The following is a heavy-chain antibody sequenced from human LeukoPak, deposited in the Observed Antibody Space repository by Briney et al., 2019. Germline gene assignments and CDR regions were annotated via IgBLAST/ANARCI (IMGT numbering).Heavy chain of an antibody. J-gene: IGHJ3*02. CDR3: AKGSSGYLFAFDI. D-gene: IGHD3-22*01. Sequence: GGSLRLSCAASGFTFSSYGMHWVRQAPGKGLEWVAVISKDGSNKYYADSVKGRFTISRDNSKNTLYLQMNSLRAEDTAVYYCAKGSSGYLFAFDIWGQGTMVTVSS. V-gene: IGHV3-30*18. CDR2: ISKDGSNK. CDR1: GFTFSSYG.